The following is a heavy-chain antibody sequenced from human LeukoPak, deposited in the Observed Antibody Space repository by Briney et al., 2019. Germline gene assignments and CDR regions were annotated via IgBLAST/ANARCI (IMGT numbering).Heavy chain of an antibody. J-gene: IGHJ4*02. CDR2: ITWDGGST. CDR1: GFTFSSYT. V-gene: IGHV3-43*01. CDR3: ATERQKYFDY. Sequence: PGGSLRLSCAASGFTFSSYTMHWVRQAPGKGLEWVSLITWDGGSTFYADSVKGRFTISRDNSKNSLSLQMNSLRSEDTALYYCATERQKYFDYWGQGTLDTVSS.